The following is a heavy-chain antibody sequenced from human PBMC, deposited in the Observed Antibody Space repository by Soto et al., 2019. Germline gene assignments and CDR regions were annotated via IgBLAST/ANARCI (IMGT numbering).Heavy chain of an antibody. D-gene: IGHD2-2*01. J-gene: IGHJ3*02. CDR1: GFTFSSYG. CDR2: ISYDGSNK. Sequence: PGGSLRLSCAASGFTFSSYGMHWVRQAPGKGLEWVAVISYDGSNKYYADSVKGRFTISRDNSKNTLYLQMNSLRAEDTAVYYCAKSLEPAAMSILGNDAFDIWGQGTMVTVSS. CDR3: AKSLEPAAMSILGNDAFDI. V-gene: IGHV3-30*18.